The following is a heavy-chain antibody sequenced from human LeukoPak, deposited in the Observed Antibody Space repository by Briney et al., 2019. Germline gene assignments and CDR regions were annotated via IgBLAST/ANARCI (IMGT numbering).Heavy chain of an antibody. D-gene: IGHD3-10*01. CDR1: GFTFSSYS. CDR3: ASPNLSPGSFPWY. Sequence: GGSLRLSCAASGFTFSSYSMNWVRQAPGKGLEWVSSISSGSSYIYYADSVKGRFTISRDNAKNSLYLQMNSLRAEDTAVYYCASPNLSPGSFPWYWGQGTLVTVSS. V-gene: IGHV3-21*01. J-gene: IGHJ4*02. CDR2: ISSGSSYI.